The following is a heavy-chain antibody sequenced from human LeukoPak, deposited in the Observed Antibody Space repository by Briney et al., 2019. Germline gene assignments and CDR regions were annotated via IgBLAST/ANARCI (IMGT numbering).Heavy chain of an antibody. J-gene: IGHJ6*02. CDR2: VNHSGST. Sequence: SETLSLTCAVYGGSFSGYYWSWIRQPPGKGLEWIGEVNHSGSTNYNPSLKSRVTISVDTSKNQFSLKLSSVTAADTAVYYCATQTDGSGSYFGYYYYGMDVWGQGTTVTVSS. CDR1: GGSFSGYY. V-gene: IGHV4-34*01. CDR3: ATQTDGSGSYFGYYYYGMDV. D-gene: IGHD3-10*01.